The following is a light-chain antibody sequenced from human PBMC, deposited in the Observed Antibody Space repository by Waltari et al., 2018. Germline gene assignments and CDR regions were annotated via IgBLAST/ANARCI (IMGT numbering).Light chain of an antibody. Sequence: SSELTQPPSVSVSPGQTASITCSADALPKQYGSWYQQKPGQAPVLVLDKDTERPSGIPERFSGSSSGTTVTLTISGVQAEDEADYYCQSADSSGTYVVFGAGTKLTVL. J-gene: IGLJ2*01. CDR2: KDT. CDR3: QSADSSGTYVV. CDR1: ALPKQY. V-gene: IGLV3-25*03.